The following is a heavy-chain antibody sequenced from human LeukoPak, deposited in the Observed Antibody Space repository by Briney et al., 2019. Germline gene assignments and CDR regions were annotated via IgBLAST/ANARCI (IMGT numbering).Heavy chain of an antibody. CDR1: GFTIIGYA. V-gene: IGHV3-30*04. J-gene: IGHJ5*02. Sequence: GGSLRLSCAASGFTIIGYAMYWVRQAPGKGLEFVAYISHGATERYRESVERGFIISSNTTNNTVFELINTLMADDSALYYWTRTGNGYRLGKELDAWGQGTQVTVSS. CDR2: ISHGATE. D-gene: IGHD5-18*01. CDR3: TRTGNGYRLGKELDA.